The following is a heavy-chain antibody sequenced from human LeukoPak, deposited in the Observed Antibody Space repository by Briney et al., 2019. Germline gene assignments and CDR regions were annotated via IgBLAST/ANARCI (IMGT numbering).Heavy chain of an antibody. J-gene: IGHJ5*02. CDR1: GFNVSNNY. Sequence: PGGSLRLSCAASGFNVSNNYMSWIRQAPGKGLDWVSVIYSGGSIYYASSVKGRFTISRDNAKNSLYLQMNSLRVEDTAMYYCTRVFENAWGQGTLVTVSP. CDR2: IYSGGSI. CDR3: TRVFENA. D-gene: IGHD3-9*01. V-gene: IGHV3-53*01.